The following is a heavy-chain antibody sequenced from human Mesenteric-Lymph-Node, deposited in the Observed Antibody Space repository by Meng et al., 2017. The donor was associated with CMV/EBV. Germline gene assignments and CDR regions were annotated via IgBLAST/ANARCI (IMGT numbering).Heavy chain of an antibody. D-gene: IGHD3-16*01. CDR2: IKQDGSEK. CDR1: GFTFSSYW. Sequence: GESLKISCAASGFTFSSYWMSWVRQAPGKGLEWVANIKQDGSEKYYVDSVKGRFTISRDNAKNSLYLQMNSLRAEDMALYYCARGGSFDYWGQGTLVTVSS. V-gene: IGHV3-7*03. CDR3: ARGGSFDY. J-gene: IGHJ4*02.